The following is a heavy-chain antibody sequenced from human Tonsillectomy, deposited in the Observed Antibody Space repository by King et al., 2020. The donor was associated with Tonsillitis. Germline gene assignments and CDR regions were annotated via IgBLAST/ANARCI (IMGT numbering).Heavy chain of an antibody. CDR3: ARFWGRYRPFDY. V-gene: IGHV3-66*01. Sequence: VQLVQSGGGLVQPGESLRLSCAASGFMVSSNYMSWVRQAPGKGLEWVSNIYSDDKTDYADSVKGRFTISKDSSKNTLYLQMKSLRAEDTAVYYCARFWGRYRPFDYWGQGTLVTVSS. CDR2: IYSDDKT. D-gene: IGHD3-16*02. J-gene: IGHJ4*02. CDR1: GFMVSSNY.